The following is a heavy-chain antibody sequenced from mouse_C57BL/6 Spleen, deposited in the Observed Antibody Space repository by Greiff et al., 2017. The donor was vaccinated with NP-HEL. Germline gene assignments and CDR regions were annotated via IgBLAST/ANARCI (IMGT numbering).Heavy chain of an antibody. V-gene: IGHV1-42*01. CDR2: INPSTGGT. CDR3: ARPYGSSPWFAY. D-gene: IGHD1-1*01. Sequence: EVQLHQSGPELVKPGASVKISCKASGYSFTGYYMNWVKQSPEKSLEWIGEINPSTGGTTYNQKFKAKATLTVDKSSSTAYMQLKSLTSEDSAVYYCARPYGSSPWFAYWGQGTLVTVSA. J-gene: IGHJ3*01. CDR1: GYSFTGYY.